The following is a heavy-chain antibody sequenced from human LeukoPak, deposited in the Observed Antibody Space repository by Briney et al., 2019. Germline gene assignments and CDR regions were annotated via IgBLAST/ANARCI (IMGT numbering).Heavy chain of an antibody. CDR2: ISSDGNSK. V-gene: IGHV3-30*18. CDR3: TNTGTYSIY. Sequence: GGSLRLSCAASGFTFTTSGMHWVRQAPGKGLEWMALISSDGNSKDYADSVKDRFVISRDNSKDTLFLQMNSLRVEDTALYYCTNTGTYSIYWGQGTLVTVSS. CDR1: GFTFTTSG. D-gene: IGHD2-15*01. J-gene: IGHJ4*02.